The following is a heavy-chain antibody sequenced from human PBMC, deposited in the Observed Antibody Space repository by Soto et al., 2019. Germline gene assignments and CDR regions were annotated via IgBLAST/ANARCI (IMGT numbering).Heavy chain of an antibody. Sequence: ASVKVSCKASGYTFTSYGISWVRQAPGQGLEWMGWISAYNGNTNYAQKLQGRVTMTTDTSTNTAYMELRSLRSDDTAVYYCARSFRSGSKNWFDPWGQGTLVTVSS. CDR2: ISAYNGNT. V-gene: IGHV1-18*04. CDR3: ARSFRSGSKNWFDP. D-gene: IGHD3-3*01. CDR1: GYTFTSYG. J-gene: IGHJ5*02.